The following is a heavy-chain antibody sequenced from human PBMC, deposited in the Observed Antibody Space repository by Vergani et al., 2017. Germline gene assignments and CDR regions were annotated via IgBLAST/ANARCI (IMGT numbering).Heavy chain of an antibody. Sequence: QVQLQESGPGLVKPSHTLSLTCSVSGESISSGVYYWNWMRQHPGKGLKWIGYIYSTGSTHHNPSLRRRINMSVDTSKNQFSLKLHSVTAADTAMSYCGGMGCYDEGDAFRIGYFHSRGPGILVTGSS. V-gene: IGHV4-31*03. CDR3: GGMGCYDEGDAFRIGYFHS. CDR1: GESISSGVYY. CDR2: IYSTGST. D-gene: IGHD2-2*01. J-gene: IGHJ4*02.